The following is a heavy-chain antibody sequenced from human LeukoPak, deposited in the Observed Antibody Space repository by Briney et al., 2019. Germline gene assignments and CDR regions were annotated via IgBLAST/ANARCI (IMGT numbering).Heavy chain of an antibody. CDR1: GFTFSSYG. CDR2: ISGSGGST. V-gene: IGHV3-23*01. Sequence: GGSLRLSCAASGFTFSSYGMSWVRQAPGKGLEWVSAISGSGGSTYYADSVKGRFTISRDNSKNTLYLQMNSLRAEDTAVYYCAKDSCADSYSIAAFSFSCYWGQGTLVTVSS. J-gene: IGHJ4*02. CDR3: AKDSCADSYSIAAFSFSCY. D-gene: IGHD6-6*01.